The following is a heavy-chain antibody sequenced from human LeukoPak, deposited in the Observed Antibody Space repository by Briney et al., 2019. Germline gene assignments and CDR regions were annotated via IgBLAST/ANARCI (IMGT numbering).Heavy chain of an antibody. V-gene: IGHV4-59*01. D-gene: IGHD1-26*01. CDR1: GGSISSYY. Sequence: SETLSLTCTVSGGSISSYYWSWIRQPPGKGLEWIGHIYYSGSTNYNPSLKSRVTISVDTSKNQFSLKLSSVTAADTAVYYCARGSGRRPYYFDYWGQGTLVTVSS. CDR2: IYYSGST. J-gene: IGHJ4*02. CDR3: ARGSGRRPYYFDY.